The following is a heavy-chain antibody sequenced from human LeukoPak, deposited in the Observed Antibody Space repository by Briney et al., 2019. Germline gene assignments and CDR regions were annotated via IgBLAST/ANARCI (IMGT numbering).Heavy chain of an antibody. CDR2: ISSSGSGT. D-gene: IGHD1-26*01. J-gene: IGHJ4*02. V-gene: IGHV3-23*01. CDR1: GXTFSSYA. CDR3: ASGRIGPDY. Sequence: GGSLRLSCAASGXTFSSYAMSWVRQAPGKGLEWVSGISSSGSGTYYGDSVKGRFTISRDNSKNTLYLQMNSLRGEDTAVYYCASGRIGPDYWGEGTLVTVSS.